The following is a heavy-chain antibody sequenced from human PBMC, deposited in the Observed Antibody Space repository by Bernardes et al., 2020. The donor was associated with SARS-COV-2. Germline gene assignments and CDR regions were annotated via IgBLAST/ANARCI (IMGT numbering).Heavy chain of an antibody. D-gene: IGHD3-10*01. CDR3: AREGGTSGRGMDV. CDR1: GGSISTYY. J-gene: IGHJ6*02. V-gene: IGHV4-4*07. Sequence: SETLPLRCSVSGGSISTYYWSWIQQPAGKGLEWIGRMSASGSSNHNPSLRSRITMSVDTPQNQISLELSSVTAADTAVYYCAREGGTSGRGMDVWGQGTTVTVSS. CDR2: MSASGSS.